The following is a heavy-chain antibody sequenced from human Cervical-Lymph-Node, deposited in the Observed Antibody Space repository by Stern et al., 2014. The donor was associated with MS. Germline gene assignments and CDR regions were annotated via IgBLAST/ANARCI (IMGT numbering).Heavy chain of an antibody. CDR3: ASRAPSSGSDY. V-gene: IGHV1-69*01. CDR1: GGTFTSDA. D-gene: IGHD6-19*01. CDR2: IIPIFGTA. J-gene: IGHJ4*02. Sequence: GQLVQSGSEVKKPGSSVKVSCKAFGGTFTSDAISWVRQAPGQGLQLMGGIIPIFGTANYAQKFQGRVTITADESTSTVYMELSSLRSEDTAVYYCASRAPSSGSDYWGQGTLVTVSS.